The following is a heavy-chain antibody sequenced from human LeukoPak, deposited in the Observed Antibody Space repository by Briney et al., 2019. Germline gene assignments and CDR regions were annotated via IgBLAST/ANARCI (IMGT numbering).Heavy chain of an antibody. D-gene: IGHD2-21*01. Sequence: PGGSLRLSCAASGFTFSNHGMNWVRQAPGKGLEWVSGIIWNSGNTDSADSVKGRFTISRDSAKNPLYLEMNSLRAEDTALYYCARAGDGKKHSYYYYLDVWGKGTSVTVSS. CDR1: GFTFSNHG. V-gene: IGHV3-20*04. CDR3: ARAGDGKKHSYYYYLDV. CDR2: IIWNSGNT. J-gene: IGHJ6*03.